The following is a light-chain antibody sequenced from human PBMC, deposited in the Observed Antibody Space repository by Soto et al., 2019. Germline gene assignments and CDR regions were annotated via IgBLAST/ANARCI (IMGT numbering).Light chain of an antibody. CDR1: NIGSKG. V-gene: IGLV3-21*02. CDR2: EDS. J-gene: IGLJ2*01. Sequence: SYELTQPPSVSVAPGQTPTISCGGNNIGSKGVHWYQQKPGQAPVLVVYEDSDRPSGIPERFSGSNSGNTATLTISRVEAGDEAYYYCQVWDKSSDQPVFGGGTKLTVL. CDR3: QVWDKSSDQPV.